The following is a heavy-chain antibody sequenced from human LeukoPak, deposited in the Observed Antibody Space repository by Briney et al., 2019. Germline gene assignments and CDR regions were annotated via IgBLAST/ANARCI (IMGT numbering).Heavy chain of an antibody. CDR2: IGTAGDT. Sequence: GGSLRLSCAASGFTFSSYDMHWVRQATGKGLEWVSAIGTAGDTYYPGSVKGRFTISRENAKNSLYLQTNSLRAGDTAVYYCAKGSRGVGFDYWGQGTLVTVSS. CDR3: AKGSRGVGFDY. V-gene: IGHV3-13*01. D-gene: IGHD1-26*01. CDR1: GFTFSSYD. J-gene: IGHJ4*02.